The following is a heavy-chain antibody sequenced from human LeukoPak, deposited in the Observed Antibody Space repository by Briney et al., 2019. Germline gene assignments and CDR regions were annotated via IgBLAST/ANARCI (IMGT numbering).Heavy chain of an antibody. J-gene: IGHJ4*02. D-gene: IGHD1-7*01. Sequence: PGGSLRLSCAASGFTFSSYSMNWVRQAPGKGLEWVSYISSSSSTIYYADSVKGRFTISRDNAKNSLYLQMDSLRAEDTAVYYCASHNWNYEGPGDYWGQGTLVTVSS. CDR2: ISSSSSTI. CDR3: ASHNWNYEGPGDY. V-gene: IGHV3-48*01. CDR1: GFTFSSYS.